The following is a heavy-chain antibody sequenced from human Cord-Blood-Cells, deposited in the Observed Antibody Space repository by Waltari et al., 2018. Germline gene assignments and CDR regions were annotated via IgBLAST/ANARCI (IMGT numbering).Heavy chain of an antibody. V-gene: IGHV1-69*04. Sequence: QVQLVQSGAEVKKPGSSVKVSCKASGGTFSSYAISRVRQAPGQGLEWMGGIIPILGIANYAQKFQGRVTITADESTSTAYMELSSLRSEDTAVYYCARDLGYCSSTSCYDYWGQGTLVTVSS. CDR2: IIPILGIA. D-gene: IGHD2-2*01. CDR3: ARDLGYCSSTSCYDY. CDR1: GGTFSSYA. J-gene: IGHJ4*02.